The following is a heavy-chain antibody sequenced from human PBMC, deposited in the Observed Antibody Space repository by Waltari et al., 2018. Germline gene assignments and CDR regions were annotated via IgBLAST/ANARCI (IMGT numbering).Heavy chain of an antibody. CDR2: ISSSSSTI. CDR1: GVTCSSSS. V-gene: IGHV3-48*04. D-gene: IGHD3-10*01. CDR3: AIIYYGSGSYYRGAFDI. J-gene: IGHJ3*02. Sequence: EVQLVESGGGLVQPGGSLRLSCEASGVTCSSSSLNWVRQAPGKGLEWVSYISSSSSTIYYAGSVKGRFTISRDNAKNSLYLQMNSLRAEDTAVYYCAIIYYGSGSYYRGAFDIWGQGTMVTVSS.